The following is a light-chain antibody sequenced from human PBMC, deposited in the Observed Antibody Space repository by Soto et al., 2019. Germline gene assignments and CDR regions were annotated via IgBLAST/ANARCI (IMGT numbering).Light chain of an antibody. CDR1: QDISNY. J-gene: IGKJ1*01. V-gene: IGKV1-33*01. CDR3: QQYDNLTTWT. CDR2: DAS. Sequence: DIQMTQSPSSLSASVGDRVTITCQASQDISNYLNWYQQKPGKAPKLLMYDASNLEKGVPSRFSGSGSATDFTFTISSLQPEDIATYYCQQYDNLTTWTFGQGTKVEIK.